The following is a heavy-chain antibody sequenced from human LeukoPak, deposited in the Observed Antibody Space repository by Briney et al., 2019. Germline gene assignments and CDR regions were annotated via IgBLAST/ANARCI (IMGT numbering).Heavy chain of an antibody. Sequence: GRSLRLSCVASGFSIDDYAMYWVRQAPGKGLEWVSGISWNSGTIDYADSVKGRFSVSRDNAKNSLHLQMNSLRTEDTALYYCAKAGDDFWSGYDYWGQGTPLVVSS. V-gene: IGHV3-9*01. CDR2: ISWNSGTI. J-gene: IGHJ4*02. CDR3: AKAGDDFWSGYDY. CDR1: GFSIDDYA. D-gene: IGHD3-3*01.